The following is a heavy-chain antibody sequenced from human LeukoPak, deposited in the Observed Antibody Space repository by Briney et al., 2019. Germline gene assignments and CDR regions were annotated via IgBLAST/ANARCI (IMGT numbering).Heavy chain of an antibody. CDR1: VFSVSSNY. CDR2: IYSGGRT. V-gene: IGHV3-53*01. J-gene: IGHJ4*02. Sequence: PGVALRLSCAASVFSVSSNYMSWGRQAPGKGLEWVSLIYSGGRTYSADSVKGRFTISRDNSKNTLYLQTNSLRPEDTAVYYCARDAAAQQLVHYFDYCGPGSLVTASS. D-gene: IGHD6-13*01. CDR3: ARDAAAQQLVHYFDY.